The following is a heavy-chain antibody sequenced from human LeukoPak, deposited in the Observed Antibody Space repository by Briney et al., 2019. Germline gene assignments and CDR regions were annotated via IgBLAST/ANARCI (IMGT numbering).Heavy chain of an antibody. CDR3: ATETWKD. D-gene: IGHD1-1*01. V-gene: IGHV3-53*01. J-gene: IGHJ4*02. Sequence: PGGSPRLSCAASGFAVSSYYMSWVRQAPGKGLEWVSAIFRDGSTSHADSVKGRFTISRDNSRNTVYLQMNSLRAEDTAVYYCATETWKDWGQGTLVTVSS. CDR1: GFAVSSYY. CDR2: IFRDGST.